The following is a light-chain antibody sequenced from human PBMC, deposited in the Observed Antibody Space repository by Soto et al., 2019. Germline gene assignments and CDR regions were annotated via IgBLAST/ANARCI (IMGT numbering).Light chain of an antibody. CDR1: QSVRDN. V-gene: IGKV3-15*01. J-gene: IGKJ2*01. Sequence: ETLLTQSPATLSVSPGERATLSCRASQSVRDNLAWYQQKPGQAPRLLIYGASTRAPGIPDRFSGSGFGTAFSLTISSLQSEDFAVYYCQQHNDWPPSTFGQGTKLEIK. CDR3: QQHNDWPPST. CDR2: GAS.